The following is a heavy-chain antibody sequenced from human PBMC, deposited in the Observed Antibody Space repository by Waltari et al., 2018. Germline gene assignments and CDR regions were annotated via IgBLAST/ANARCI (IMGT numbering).Heavy chain of an antibody. J-gene: IGHJ4*02. D-gene: IGHD6-13*01. Sequence: QVQLQQWGAGLLKPSETLSLTCAVYGGSFSGYYWSWIRQPPGKGREWIGEINHSGSTNYNPSLKSRVTISVDTSKNQFSLKLSSVTAADTAVYYCARGCDSSSWYGPLDYWGQGTLVTVSS. CDR3: ARGCDSSSWYGPLDY. CDR1: GGSFSGYY. CDR2: INHSGST. V-gene: IGHV4-34*01.